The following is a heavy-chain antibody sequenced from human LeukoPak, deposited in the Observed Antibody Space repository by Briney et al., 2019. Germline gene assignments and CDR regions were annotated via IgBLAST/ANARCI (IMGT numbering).Heavy chain of an antibody. CDR3: VKDSPPRYSGSPPAY. V-gene: IGHV3-7*03. J-gene: IGHJ4*02. Sequence: GGSLRLSCAASGFTFSSYWMSWVRQAPGKGLEWVANIKQDGSEKYYVDSVKGRFTISRDNAKNSLYLQMNSLRADDTAVYYCVKDSPPRYSGSPPAYWGQGTLVTVSS. D-gene: IGHD1-26*01. CDR2: IKQDGSEK. CDR1: GFTFSSYW.